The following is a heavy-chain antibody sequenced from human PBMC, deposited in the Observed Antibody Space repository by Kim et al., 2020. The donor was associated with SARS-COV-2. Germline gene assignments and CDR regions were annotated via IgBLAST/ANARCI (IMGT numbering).Heavy chain of an antibody. CDR1: GVSISSGGYY. J-gene: IGHJ4*02. CDR3: ARGRSLYYYDSSGYYQPYYFDY. V-gene: IGHV4-31*03. CDR2: IYYSGST. D-gene: IGHD3-22*01. Sequence: LSLTCTVSGVSISSGGYYWSWIRQHPGKGLEWIGYIYYSGSTYYNPSLKSRVTISVDTSKNQFSLKLSSVTAADTAVYYCARGRSLYYYDSSGYYQPYYFDYWGQGTLVTVSS.